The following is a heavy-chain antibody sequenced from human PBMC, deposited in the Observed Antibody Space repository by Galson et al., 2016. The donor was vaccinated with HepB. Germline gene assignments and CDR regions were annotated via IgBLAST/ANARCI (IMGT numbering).Heavy chain of an antibody. CDR2: ITAAGGVT. CDR3: AKDLQVSPLWFGELFPDD. CDR1: GFTFRGYA. D-gene: IGHD3-10*01. V-gene: IGHV3-23*01. Sequence: SLRLSCAASGFTFRGYAMSWVRQAPGKGLERLSAITAAGGVTYYAHSVKGRFTIARDNSKNTLYLEMSSLRVEDTAVYYCAKDLQVSPLWFGELFPDDWGQGTLVAVSS. J-gene: IGHJ4*02.